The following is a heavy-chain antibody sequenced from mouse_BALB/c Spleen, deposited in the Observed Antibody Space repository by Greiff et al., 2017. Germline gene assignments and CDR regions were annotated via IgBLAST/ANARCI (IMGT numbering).Heavy chain of an antibody. D-gene: IGHD1-1*01. CDR3: AREANYEFDY. V-gene: IGHV1-4*02. CDR2: INPSSGYT. Sequence: QVQLKESAAELARPGASVKMSCKASGYTFTSYTMHWVKQRPGQGLEWIGYINPSSGYTEYNQKFKDKTTLTADKSSSTAYMQLSSLTSEDSAVYYCAREANYEFDYWGQGTTLTVSS. CDR1: GYTFTSYT. J-gene: IGHJ2*01.